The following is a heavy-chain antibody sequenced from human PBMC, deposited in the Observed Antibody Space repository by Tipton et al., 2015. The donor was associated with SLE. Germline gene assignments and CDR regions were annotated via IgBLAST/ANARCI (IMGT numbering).Heavy chain of an antibody. J-gene: IGHJ6*02. CDR3: ASQQSYYYAMDV. Sequence: QVQLVQSGAEVKKSGESLKISCKGSGYSFSDYWIGWVRQKPGKGLQWMAVIWYDGSNKYYADSVKGRFTISRDNSKNTLYLQMNSLRAEDTALYYCASQQSYYYAMDVWGQGTTVTVSS. CDR1: GYSFSDYW. V-gene: IGHV3-33*01. D-gene: IGHD6-13*01. CDR2: IWYDGSNK.